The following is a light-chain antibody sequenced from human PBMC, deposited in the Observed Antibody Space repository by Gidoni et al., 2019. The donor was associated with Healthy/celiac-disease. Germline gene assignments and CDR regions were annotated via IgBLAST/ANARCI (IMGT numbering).Light chain of an antibody. CDR2: DAS. CDR3: QQRSNWPPIT. J-gene: IGKJ5*01. CDR1: QRVSSY. Sequence: EIVLTQSPATLSLSPGERATLACRASQRVSSYLAWYQQKPGQAPRLLIYDASNRATGIPARFSGSGSGTDFTLTISSLEPEDFAVYYCQQRSNWPPITFXQXTRLESK. V-gene: IGKV3-11*01.